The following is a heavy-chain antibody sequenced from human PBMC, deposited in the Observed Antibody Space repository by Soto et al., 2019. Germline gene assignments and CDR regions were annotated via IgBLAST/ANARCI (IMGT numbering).Heavy chain of an antibody. CDR3: ARDHKRRDGYNFDS. D-gene: IGHD5-12*01. V-gene: IGHV3-11*01. J-gene: IGHJ5*01. CDR1: GFIFTDYS. Sequence: GGSLRLSCSASGFIFTDYSMTWIRQAPGKGLEWVSYISNGDETTQYADSVKGRFSVSRDNAKKVLFLQMNSLRVDDTAVYYCARDHKRRDGYNFDSWGRGALVTVYS. CDR2: ISNGDETT.